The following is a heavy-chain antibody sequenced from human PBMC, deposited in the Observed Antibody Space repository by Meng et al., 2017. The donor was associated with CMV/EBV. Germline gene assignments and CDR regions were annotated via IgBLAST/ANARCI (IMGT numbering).Heavy chain of an antibody. CDR1: GYTFTGYY. V-gene: IGHV1-2*02. J-gene: IGHJ4*02. CDR2: INPNSGGT. Sequence: ASVKVSCKASGYTFTGYYMHWVRQAPGQGLEWMGWINPNSGGTNYAQKFQGRVTMTRDTSISTAYMELSRLRSDDTAVYYYATETQYYDSSGYPLRWGQGTLVTVSS. D-gene: IGHD3-22*01. CDR3: ATETQYYDSSGYPLR.